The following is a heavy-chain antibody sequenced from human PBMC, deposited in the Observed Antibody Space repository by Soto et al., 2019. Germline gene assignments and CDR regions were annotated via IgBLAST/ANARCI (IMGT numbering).Heavy chain of an antibody. CDR3: ATSVGIAPTGEDGMDV. Sequence: QVQLVQSGAEVKKTGSSVKVSCKASGGTFSIYGFSWVRQAPGQGPEWIGEIIPILTTPNYAQKFHGRVTIVADESTTTDYMELSSLKSEYTAVYYCATSVGIAPTGEDGMDVWGQGTSVTVSS. V-gene: IGHV1-69*01. J-gene: IGHJ6*02. CDR2: IIPILTTP. CDR1: GGTFSIYG. D-gene: IGHD2-8*02.